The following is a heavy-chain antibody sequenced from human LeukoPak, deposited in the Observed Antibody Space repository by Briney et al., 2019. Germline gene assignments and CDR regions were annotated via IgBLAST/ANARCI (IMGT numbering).Heavy chain of an antibody. CDR1: GGSITSSSYY. V-gene: IGHV4-39*07. CDR2: LYYSGST. CDR3: AREEEGITIFGVVIIGAFDI. J-gene: IGHJ3*02. D-gene: IGHD3-3*01. Sequence: SETLSLTCTVSGGSITSSSYYWGWIRQPPGKGLEWIGNLYYSGSTYYNPSLKSRVTISVDTSKNQFSLKLSSVTAADTAVYYCAREEEGITIFGVVIIGAFDIWGQGTMVTVSS.